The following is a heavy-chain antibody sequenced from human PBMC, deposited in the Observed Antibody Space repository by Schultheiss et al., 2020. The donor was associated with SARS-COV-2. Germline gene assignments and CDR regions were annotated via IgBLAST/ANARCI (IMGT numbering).Heavy chain of an antibody. CDR1: GFIFTSSA. Sequence: SVKVSCKASGFIFTSSAMQWVRQARGQRLEWIGWIVVGSGNTNYAQKFQERVTITRDMSTSTAHMELRSLRIEDTAVYYCATHHPSTARTYAMDVWGQGTTVTVSS. CDR2: IVVGSGNT. J-gene: IGHJ6*02. CDR3: ATHHPSTARTYAMDV. V-gene: IGHV1-58*02.